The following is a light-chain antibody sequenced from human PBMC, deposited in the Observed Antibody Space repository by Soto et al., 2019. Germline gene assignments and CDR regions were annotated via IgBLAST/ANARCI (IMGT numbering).Light chain of an antibody. Sequence: DIQMTQSPSTLSASVGDRVTITCRASQTVSSWLAWYQQKPGAVPKLLIYGASTLQSGVSSRFSGSGSGTDFTLTISSLQPDDFATYYCQQYKYYSRTFGPGTKVEIK. V-gene: IGKV1-5*01. CDR3: QQYKYYSRT. CDR1: QTVSSW. J-gene: IGKJ1*01. CDR2: GAS.